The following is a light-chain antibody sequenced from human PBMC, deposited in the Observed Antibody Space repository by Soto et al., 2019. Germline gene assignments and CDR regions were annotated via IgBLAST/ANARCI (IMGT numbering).Light chain of an antibody. CDR3: QQSSMTPRS. CDR1: QNIDTY. Sequence: DIRLTQSPSPLSAYVGDRVTISCRASQNIDTYLMWYQQKAGRAPDLLIYAASSLQNVVPSRFRGSGSGTEFTLTISGLQPEDVAPYYSQQSSMTPRSFGQGNKVPIK. V-gene: IGKV1-39*01. CDR2: AAS. J-gene: IGKJ1*01.